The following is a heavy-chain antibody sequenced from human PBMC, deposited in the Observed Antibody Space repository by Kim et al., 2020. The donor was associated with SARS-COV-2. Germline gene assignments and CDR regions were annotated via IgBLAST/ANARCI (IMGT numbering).Heavy chain of an antibody. Sequence: GGSLRLSCVASGFILDTYGVTWVRQVPGKGLEWVAGISDDGGSTSYAEFVRGRLTISRDNSRNTVYLQMNSLRAEDTATYSCARTVW. V-gene: IGHV3-23*01. J-gene: IGHJ3*01. CDR1: GFILDTYG. CDR2: ISDDGGST. CDR3: ARTV.